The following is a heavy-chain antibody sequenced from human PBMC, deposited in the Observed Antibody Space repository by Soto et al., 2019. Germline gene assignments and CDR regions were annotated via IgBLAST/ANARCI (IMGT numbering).Heavy chain of an antibody. CDR3: ARADYYDSSRLFDY. J-gene: IGHJ4*02. V-gene: IGHV4-30-2*01. Sequence: SATLSLTCAVSGGSISSGGYSWSWIRQPPGKGLEWIGYIYHSGSTYYNPSLKSRVTISVDRSKNQFSLKLSSVTAADTAVYYCARADYYDSSRLFDYWGQGTLGTVSS. CDR2: IYHSGST. CDR1: GGSISSGGYS. D-gene: IGHD3-22*01.